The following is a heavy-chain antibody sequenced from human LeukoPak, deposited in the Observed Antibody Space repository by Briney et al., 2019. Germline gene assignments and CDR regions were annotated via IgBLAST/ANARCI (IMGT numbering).Heavy chain of an antibody. CDR3: ARLKGDNGYSNYFDY. V-gene: IGHV4-34*01. J-gene: IGHJ4*02. D-gene: IGHD5-24*01. CDR1: GGSFSGYY. CDR2: INHSGST. Sequence: SETLSLTCAVYGGSFSGYYWSWIRQTPGKGVEWIGEINHSGSTNYNPSLKSRVTISVDTSKNQFSLKLSSVTAADTAVYYCARLKGDNGYSNYFDYWGQGTLVTVSS.